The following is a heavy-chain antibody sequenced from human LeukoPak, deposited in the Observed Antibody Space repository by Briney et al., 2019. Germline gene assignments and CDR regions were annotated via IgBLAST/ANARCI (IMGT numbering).Heavy chain of an antibody. CDR1: GFTFSSYA. CDR2: ISGSGGST. V-gene: IGHV3-23*01. J-gene: IGHJ4*02. Sequence: PGGSLRLSCAASGFTFSSYAMSWVRQAPGKGLEWVSAISGSGGSTYYADSVKGRFTISRDNSKNTLYLQMNSLRAEDTAVYYCAKNAGYYYDSSGYQIDYWGQGTLVTVSS. D-gene: IGHD3-22*01. CDR3: AKNAGYYYDSSGYQIDY.